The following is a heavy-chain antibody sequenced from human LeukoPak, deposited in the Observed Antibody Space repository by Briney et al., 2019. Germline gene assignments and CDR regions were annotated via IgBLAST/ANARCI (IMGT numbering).Heavy chain of an antibody. J-gene: IGHJ4*02. CDR2: IDHSGST. CDR3: ASRRGDYNYYFNS. V-gene: IGHV4-34*01. D-gene: IGHD5-24*01. Sequence: TSETLSLTCAVYGGSFSGYQWSWIRQPPGKGLEWIGQIDHSGSTSYNPSLKNRVTISVDPTKNQFSLRLTSVSVADTALYYCASRRGDYNYYFNSWGQGTLVTVSS. CDR1: GGSFSGYQ.